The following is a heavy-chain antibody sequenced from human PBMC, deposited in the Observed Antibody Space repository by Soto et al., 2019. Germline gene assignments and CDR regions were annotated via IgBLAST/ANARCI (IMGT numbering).Heavy chain of an antibody. J-gene: IGHJ6*02. CDR1: GFTFSSYA. D-gene: IGHD6-19*01. V-gene: IGHV3-30-3*01. CDR3: ARDHSSGWYYPSSMGYYYYYGMDV. Sequence: GGSLRLSCAASGFTFSSYAMHWVRQAPGKGLEWVAVISYDGSNKYYADSVKGRFTISRDNSKNTLYLQMNSLRAEDTAVYYCARDHSSGWYYPSSMGYYYYYGMDVWGQGTTVTVSS. CDR2: ISYDGSNK.